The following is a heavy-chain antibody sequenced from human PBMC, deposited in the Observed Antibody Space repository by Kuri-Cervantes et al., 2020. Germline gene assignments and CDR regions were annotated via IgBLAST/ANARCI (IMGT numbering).Heavy chain of an antibody. CDR3: AKTMQQLAIDY. Sequence: GESLKISCAASGFTFSSYGMHWVRQAPGKGLEWVAVIPYDGSNKYYADSVKGRFTISRGNSKNTLYLQMNSLRAEDTAVYYCAKTMQQLAIDYWGQGTLVTVSS. V-gene: IGHV3-30*18. J-gene: IGHJ4*02. CDR2: IPYDGSNK. D-gene: IGHD6-13*01. CDR1: GFTFSSYG.